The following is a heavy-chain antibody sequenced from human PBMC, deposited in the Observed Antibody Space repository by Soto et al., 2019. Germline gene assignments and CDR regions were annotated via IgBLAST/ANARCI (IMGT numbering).Heavy chain of an antibody. J-gene: IGHJ6*03. CDR1: GGSISSGGYY. D-gene: IGHD3-10*01. CDR2: IYYSGST. V-gene: IGHV4-31*03. Sequence: SETLSLTCTVSGGSISSGGYYWSWIRQHPGKGLEWIGYIYYSGSTYYNPSLKSRLTISVDTSKNQFSLKLSSVTAADTAVYYCARVFLSSSGSYSRFYYYMDVWGKGTTVAVSS. CDR3: ARVFLSSSGSYSRFYYYMDV.